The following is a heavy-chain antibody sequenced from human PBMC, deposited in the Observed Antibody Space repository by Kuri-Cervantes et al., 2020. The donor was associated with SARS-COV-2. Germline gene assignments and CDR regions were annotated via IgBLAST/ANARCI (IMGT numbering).Heavy chain of an antibody. CDR2: IKQDGSEK. V-gene: IGHV3-7*01. D-gene: IGHD7-27*01. J-gene: IGHJ2*01. CDR3: ARDRNWGDWYFDL. Sequence: GGSLRLSCAASGFTLSSYWMSWVRQAPGKGLEWVANIKQDGSEKYYVDSVKGRFTISRDNAKNSLYLQMNSLRAEDTAVYYCARDRNWGDWYFDLWGRGTLVTVSS. CDR1: GFTLSSYW.